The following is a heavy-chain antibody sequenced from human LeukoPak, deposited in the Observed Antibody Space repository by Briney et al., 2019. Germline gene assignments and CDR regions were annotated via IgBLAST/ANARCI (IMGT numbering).Heavy chain of an antibody. J-gene: IGHJ4*02. CDR2: IKSKAHGGTT. D-gene: IGHD1-1*01. V-gene: IGHV3-15*01. Sequence: PGGSLRLSCAASGFTFSNAWMHWVRQAPGKGLEWVGRIKSKAHGGTTDYAAPVKGRFTISRDDSKNTLYLQMNSLKTEDTAVCYCLDTNWNGDWDYWGQGTLVTVSS. CDR3: LDTNWNGDWDY. CDR1: GFTFSNAW.